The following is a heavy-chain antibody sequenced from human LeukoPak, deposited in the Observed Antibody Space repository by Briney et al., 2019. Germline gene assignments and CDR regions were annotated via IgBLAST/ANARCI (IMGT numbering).Heavy chain of an antibody. V-gene: IGHV3-7*01. CDR3: ARASNVYYDFWTSTSGDAFDI. J-gene: IGHJ3*02. CDR1: GFTFSTYW. D-gene: IGHD3-3*01. Sequence: AGGSLRLSCAASGFTFSTYWMSWVRQAPGKGLEWVANIERDGSGKYYPDSVKGRFTISRDNAKNSLYLQMNSLRAEDTALYYCARASNVYYDFWTSTSGDAFDIWGQGTMVIVSS. CDR2: IERDGSGK.